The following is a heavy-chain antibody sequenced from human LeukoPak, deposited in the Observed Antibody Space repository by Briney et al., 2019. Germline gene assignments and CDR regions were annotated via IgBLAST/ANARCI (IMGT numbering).Heavy chain of an antibody. V-gene: IGHV4-34*01. CDR3: ARLRPSWFGELPNDAFDI. Sequence: SETLSLTCAVYGGSFSGYYWSWIRQPPGKGLEWIGSIYYSGSTYYNPSLKSRVTISVDTSKNQFSLKLSSVTAADTAVYYCARLRPSWFGELPNDAFDIWGQGTMVTVSS. CDR2: IYYSGST. J-gene: IGHJ3*02. CDR1: GGSFSGYY. D-gene: IGHD3-10*01.